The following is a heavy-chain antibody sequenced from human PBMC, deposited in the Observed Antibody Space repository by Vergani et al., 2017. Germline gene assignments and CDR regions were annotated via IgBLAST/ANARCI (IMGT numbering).Heavy chain of an antibody. V-gene: IGHV3-7*01. Sequence: EVQLVESGGGLVQTGGSLRLSCAASGFTFGDYYMAWIRLAPGKGLDWVASIKRDGTETFYVDSVKGRFTISRDNAKTTLYLQMNSLRDEDRGVYYCARISGGSAPYLHYWGQGTLVTVAS. CDR3: ARISGGSAPYLHY. J-gene: IGHJ1*01. D-gene: IGHD2-15*01. CDR1: GFTFGDYY. CDR2: IKRDGTET.